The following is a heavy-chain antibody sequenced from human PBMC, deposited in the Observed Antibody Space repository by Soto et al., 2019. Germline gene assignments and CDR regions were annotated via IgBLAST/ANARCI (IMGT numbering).Heavy chain of an antibody. V-gene: IGHV4-30-4*01. CDR1: GGSISSGDYY. D-gene: IGHD2-15*01. J-gene: IGHJ4*02. Sequence: SETLSLTCTVSGGSISSGDYYWGWIRQPPGKGLEWIGYIYYSGSTYYNPSLKSRVTISVDTSKNQFSLKLSSVTAADTAVYYCASWIVYFSGGSCYTFDFWGQGILVTVSS. CDR3: ASWIVYFSGGSCYTFDF. CDR2: IYYSGST.